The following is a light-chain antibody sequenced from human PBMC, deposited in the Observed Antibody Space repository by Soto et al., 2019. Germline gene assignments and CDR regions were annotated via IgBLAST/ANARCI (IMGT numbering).Light chain of an antibody. J-gene: IGKJ1*01. Sequence: DIQMTQSPSTLSASIGDTVTITCRASQSIGDWLAWYQQKPGIAPQLLIHDASSLESGVPSRFSGSGSGTEFSLTISSLQPDDFATYYCQQHSSSPWTFGLGTKVDNK. CDR1: QSIGDW. CDR2: DAS. V-gene: IGKV1-5*01. CDR3: QQHSSSPWT.